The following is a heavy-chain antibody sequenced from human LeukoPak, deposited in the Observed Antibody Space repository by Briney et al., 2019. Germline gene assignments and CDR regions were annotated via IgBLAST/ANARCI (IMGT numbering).Heavy chain of an antibody. CDR2: ISGRNYI. J-gene: IGHJ4*02. D-gene: IGHD3-10*01. V-gene: IGHV3-11*05. Sequence: GGSLRLSCAASGFTFSDYYMSWIRQAPGKGLERISYISGRNYITYADSVKGRFTISRDNAKNSLFVQMNSLRAEDTAVYYCARVRGGNFDFWGQGTLVTVSS. CDR1: GFTFSDYY. CDR3: ARVRGGNFDF.